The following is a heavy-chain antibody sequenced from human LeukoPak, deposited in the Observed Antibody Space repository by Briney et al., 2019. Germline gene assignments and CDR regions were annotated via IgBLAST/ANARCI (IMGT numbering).Heavy chain of an antibody. D-gene: IGHD5-24*01. CDR1: GFTFSSYS. Sequence: GGSLRLSCAASGFTFSSYSMNWVRQAPGRGLEWVSSISSSSSYIYYADSVKGRFTISRDNAKNSLYLQMNSLRAEDTAVYYCAREERDGYNYYWYFDLWGRGTLVTVSS. J-gene: IGHJ2*01. CDR3: AREERDGYNYYWYFDL. V-gene: IGHV3-21*01. CDR2: ISSSSSYI.